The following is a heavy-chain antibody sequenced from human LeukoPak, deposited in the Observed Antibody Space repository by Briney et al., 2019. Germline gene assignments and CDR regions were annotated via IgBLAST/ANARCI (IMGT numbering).Heavy chain of an antibody. Sequence: GGSLRLSCAASGFSFSSHVVYWVRPGPGKGREWVANVNREGSDKNYVDSVKGRFTISRDNAKNSLYLQMNRLRVEDTAVCYCARDGVPGGRDVWGQGTTVTVS. CDR3: ARDGVPGGRDV. D-gene: IGHD3-16*01. CDR2: VNREGSDK. CDR1: GFSFSSHV. V-gene: IGHV3-7*01. J-gene: IGHJ6*02.